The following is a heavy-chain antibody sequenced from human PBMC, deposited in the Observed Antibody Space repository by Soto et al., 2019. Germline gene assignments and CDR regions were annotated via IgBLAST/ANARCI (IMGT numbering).Heavy chain of an antibody. D-gene: IGHD3-9*01. CDR2: IRKKVNSYTT. CDR1: GFTFSDHY. J-gene: IGHJ4*02. CDR3: VRVSEAGYIFDY. V-gene: IGHV3-72*01. Sequence: EVQLGESGGGLVQPGGSLRLSCAASGFTFSDHYMDWVRQAPGKGLEWVGRIRKKVNSYTTEYAASVKGRFTISRDDSKSSMYLQMNSLKTDATAVYYCVRVSEAGYIFDYWGQGTMVTVSS.